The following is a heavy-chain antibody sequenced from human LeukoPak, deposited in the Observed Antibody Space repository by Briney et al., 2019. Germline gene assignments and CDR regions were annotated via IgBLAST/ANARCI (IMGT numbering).Heavy chain of an antibody. CDR1: GFTFSTYE. J-gene: IGHJ4*02. V-gene: IGHV3-23*01. CDR3: AKVDVLMVYAIQYFDY. D-gene: IGHD2-8*01. Sequence: GGSLRLSCAASGFTFSTYEMNWVRQAPGKGLEWVSAISGSGGSTYYADSVKGRFTISRDNSKNTLYLQMNSLRAEDTAVYYCAKVDVLMVYAIQYFDYWGQGTLVTVSS. CDR2: ISGSGGST.